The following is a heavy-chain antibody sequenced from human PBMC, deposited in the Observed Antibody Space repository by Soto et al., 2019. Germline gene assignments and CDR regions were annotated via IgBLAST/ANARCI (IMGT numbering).Heavy chain of an antibody. Sequence: QVQLVQSGAEVKKPGASVKVSCKASGYTFTSYGISWVRQAPGQGLEWMGWISAYNGNTNYAQKLQGRVTMTTDTSTSTAYMELRRLRSDDTAVDYCARGLGVSEQWLVGTDAFDIWGPGTMVTVSS. V-gene: IGHV1-18*01. CDR1: GYTFTSYG. D-gene: IGHD6-19*01. CDR2: ISAYNGNT. CDR3: ARGLGVSEQWLVGTDAFDI. J-gene: IGHJ3*02.